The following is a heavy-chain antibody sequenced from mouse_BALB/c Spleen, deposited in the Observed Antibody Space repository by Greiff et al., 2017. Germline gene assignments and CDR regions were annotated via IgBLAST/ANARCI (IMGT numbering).Heavy chain of an antibody. D-gene: IGHD5-1-1*01. CDR2: INPSTGYT. V-gene: IGHV1-7*01. Sequence: VQLQQSGAELAKPGASVKMSCKASGYTFTSYWMHWVKQRPGQGLEWIGYINPSTGYTEYNQKCKDKATLTADKSSSTAYMQLSSLTSEDSAVYCCARGNTAMDYWGQGTSVTVSS. CDR1: GYTFTSYW. J-gene: IGHJ4*01. CDR3: ARGNTAMDY.